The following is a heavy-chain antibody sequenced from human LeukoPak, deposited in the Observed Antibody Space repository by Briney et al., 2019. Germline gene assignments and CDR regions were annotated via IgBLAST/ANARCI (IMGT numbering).Heavy chain of an antibody. CDR3: AGLISELHYYYYYGMDV. Sequence: GGSLRLSCAASGFTFSSYEMNWVRQAPGKGLEWVSYISSSGSTIYYADSVKGRFTISRDNAKNSLYLQMNSLRAEDTAVYYCAGLISELHYYYYYGMDVWGKGTTVTVSS. D-gene: IGHD1-26*01. CDR1: GFTFSSYE. J-gene: IGHJ6*04. V-gene: IGHV3-48*03. CDR2: ISSSGSTI.